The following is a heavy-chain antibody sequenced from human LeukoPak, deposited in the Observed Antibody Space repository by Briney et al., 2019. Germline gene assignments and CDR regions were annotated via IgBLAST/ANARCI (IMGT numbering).Heavy chain of an antibody. V-gene: IGHV4-38-2*02. CDR2: IYHGGST. CDR3: ARQICGGDCYEYYFDY. CDR1: GYSISSGYY. D-gene: IGHD2-21*02. Sequence: SETLSLTCTVSGYSISSGYYWGWIRQPPGKGLEWIGSIYHGGSTYYNPSLKSRVTISVDTSKNQFSLKLSSVTAADTAVYYCARQICGGDCYEYYFDYWGQGTLVTVSS. J-gene: IGHJ4*02.